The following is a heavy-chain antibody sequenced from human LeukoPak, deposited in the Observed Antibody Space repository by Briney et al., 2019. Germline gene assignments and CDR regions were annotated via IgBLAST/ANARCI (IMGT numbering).Heavy chain of an antibody. Sequence: GGSLRLSCVGSGFDFSSYTMNWVRQAPGKGLEWVSSISYTGTYIYYADSVKGRFMISRDNAQNSLYLQMNSLRAEDTAIYYCVRDRGTYRPIDYWGQGTLVTVSS. CDR1: GFDFSSYT. CDR2: ISYTGTYI. D-gene: IGHD1-26*01. J-gene: IGHJ4*02. CDR3: VRDRGTYRPIDY. V-gene: IGHV3-21*04.